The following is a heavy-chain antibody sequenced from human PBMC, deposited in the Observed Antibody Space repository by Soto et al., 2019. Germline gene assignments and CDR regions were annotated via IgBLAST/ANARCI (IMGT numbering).Heavy chain of an antibody. CDR3: ARDRTYYDILTGCLPSSYFDY. V-gene: IGHV3-74*01. CDR1: GFTFSSYW. J-gene: IGHJ4*02. CDR2: INSDGSST. D-gene: IGHD3-9*01. Sequence: GGSLRLSCAASGFTFSSYWMHWVRQAPGKGLVWVSRINSDGSSTSYADSVKGRFTISRDNAKNTLYLQMNSLRAEDTAVYYCARDRTYYDILTGCLPSSYFDYWGQGTLVTVSS.